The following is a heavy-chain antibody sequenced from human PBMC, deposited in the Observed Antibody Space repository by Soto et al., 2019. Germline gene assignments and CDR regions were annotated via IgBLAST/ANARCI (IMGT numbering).Heavy chain of an antibody. J-gene: IGHJ4*02. CDR1: GYTFTSHC. CDR2: INPSDSHT. Sequence: GESLKISCQGSGYTFTSHCITWVLQMPWKGLEWMGRINPSDSHTNYSPSFQGHVTMSVDKSISTAYLQWSSLKASDSAMYYCARHASYYVSSGYFGTYWGQGTLVTVSS. V-gene: IGHV5-10-1*01. CDR3: ARHASYYVSSGYFGTY. D-gene: IGHD3-22*01.